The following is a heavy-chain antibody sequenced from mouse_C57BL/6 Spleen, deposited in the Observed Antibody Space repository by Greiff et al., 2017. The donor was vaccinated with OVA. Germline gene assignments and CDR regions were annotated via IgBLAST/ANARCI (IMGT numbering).Heavy chain of an antibody. Sequence: QVTLKESGPGLVAPSQSLSITCTVSGFSLTSYAIRWVRQPPGKGLEWLGVIWTGGGTNYNSALKSRLSISKDNSKSQVFLKMNSLQTDDTARYYCARNLITTGDWYFDVWGTGTTVTVSS. CDR1: GFSLTSYA. CDR3: ARNLITTGDWYFDV. CDR2: IWTGGGT. J-gene: IGHJ1*03. D-gene: IGHD2-4*01. V-gene: IGHV2-9-1*01.